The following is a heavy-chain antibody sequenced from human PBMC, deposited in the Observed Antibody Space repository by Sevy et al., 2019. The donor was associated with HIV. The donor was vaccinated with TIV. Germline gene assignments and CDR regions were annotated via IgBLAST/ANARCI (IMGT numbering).Heavy chain of an antibody. D-gene: IGHD3-22*01. J-gene: IGHJ4*02. CDR3: ARKGDYYDSSGFRSLLFDY. V-gene: IGHV3-30-3*01. CDR2: ISYDGSNK. CDR1: GFTFSSYA. Sequence: GGSLRLSCAASGFTFSSYAMHWVRQAPGKGLEWVAVISYDGSNKYYADSVKGRFTISRDNSKNTLYLQMNSLGAEDWAVYYCARKGDYYDSSGFRSLLFDYWGQGTLVTVSS.